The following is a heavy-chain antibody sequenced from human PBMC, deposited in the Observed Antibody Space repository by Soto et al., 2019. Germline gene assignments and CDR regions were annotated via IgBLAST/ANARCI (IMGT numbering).Heavy chain of an antibody. CDR1: GGSISSYY. CDR3: ARRKEDYGDYSVWFDP. Sequence: SETLSLTCTVSGGSISSYYWSWIRQPPGKGLEWIGYIYYSGSTNYNPSLKSRVTISVDTSKNQFSLKLSSVTAADTAVYYCARRKEDYGDYSVWFDPWGQGTLVTVSS. D-gene: IGHD4-17*01. J-gene: IGHJ5*02. V-gene: IGHV4-59*08. CDR2: IYYSGST.